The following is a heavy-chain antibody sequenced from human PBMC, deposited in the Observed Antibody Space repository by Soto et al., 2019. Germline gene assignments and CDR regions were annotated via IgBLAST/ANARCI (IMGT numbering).Heavy chain of an antibody. CDR2: VSTTSSHI. V-gene: IGHV3-21*01. CDR1: GFTFSNYD. D-gene: IGHD3-10*01. Sequence: EVRLVESGGGLVKPGGSLRLSCAASGFTFSNYDMNWVRQAPGRGLEWVASVSTTSSHIYYADSMKGLFTISRDNARNSLYLQMNSLRVEDTAIYCCAREHYFRSGIDYWGQGTLVTVSS. J-gene: IGHJ4*02. CDR3: AREHYFRSGIDY.